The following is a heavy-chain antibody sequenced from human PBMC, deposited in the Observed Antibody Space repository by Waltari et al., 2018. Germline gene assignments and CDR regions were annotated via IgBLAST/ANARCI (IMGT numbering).Heavy chain of an antibody. V-gene: IGHV4-59*01. Sequence: QVQLQESGPGLVKPSETLSLTCSVSVGSISNFYWNWIRQPPGKGLEWTGFIYGSGSTNYNSSLKSRVTMSVDTSKNQLSLKLTSVTAADTAVYYCARDRGYAFRNGLDYYYYGLDVWGQGTTVTVSS. CDR2: IYGSGST. D-gene: IGHD3-3*01. J-gene: IGHJ6*02. CDR1: VGSISNFY. CDR3: ARDRGYAFRNGLDYYYYGLDV.